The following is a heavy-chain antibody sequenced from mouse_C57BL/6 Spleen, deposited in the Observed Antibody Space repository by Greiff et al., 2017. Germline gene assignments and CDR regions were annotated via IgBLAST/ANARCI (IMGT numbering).Heavy chain of an antibody. J-gene: IGHJ1*03. Sequence: VKLMESGAELVRPGTSVKMSCKASGYTFTNYWIGWAKQRPGHGLEWIGDIYPGGGYTNYNEKFKGKATLTGDKSSSTAYMQFSSLTSEDSAIYYCARKGTGYWYFDVWGTGTTVTVSS. CDR1: GYTFTNYW. CDR2: IYPGGGYT. CDR3: ARKGTGYWYFDV. D-gene: IGHD4-1*01. V-gene: IGHV1-63*01.